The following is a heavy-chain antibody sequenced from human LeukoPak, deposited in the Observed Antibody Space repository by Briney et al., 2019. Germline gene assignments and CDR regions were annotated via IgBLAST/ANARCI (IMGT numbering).Heavy chain of an antibody. J-gene: IGHJ4*02. CDR3: ARRAMGATSFDY. CDR1: GFTFSDYY. D-gene: IGHD1-26*01. CDR2: ISSSSNTV. Sequence: GGSLRLSCAASGFTFSDYYMTWVRQAPGKGLEWVSYISSSSNTVYYADSVKGRLTVSRDNANNSLFMQMTNLRAEDTAVYYCARRAMGATSFDYWGQGTLVSVSS. V-gene: IGHV3-11*04.